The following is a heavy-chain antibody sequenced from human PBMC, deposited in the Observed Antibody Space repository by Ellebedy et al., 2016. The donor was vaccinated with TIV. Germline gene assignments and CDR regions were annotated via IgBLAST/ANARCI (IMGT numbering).Heavy chain of an antibody. Sequence: GSLRLSXTVSGGSVSSGSYYWSWIRQPPGKGLEWFGYIYYSGSTNYNPSLKSRVTISVDTSKNQFSLKLSSVTAADTAVYYCARAVGAFDIWGQGTMVTVSS. CDR2: IYYSGST. CDR3: ARAVGAFDI. J-gene: IGHJ3*02. V-gene: IGHV4-61*01. CDR1: GGSVSSGSYY.